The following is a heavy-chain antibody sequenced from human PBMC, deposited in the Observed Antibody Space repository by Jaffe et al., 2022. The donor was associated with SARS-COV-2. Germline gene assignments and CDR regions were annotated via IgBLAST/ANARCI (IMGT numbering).Heavy chain of an antibody. CDR2: ISGSGGST. CDR1: GFTFSSYA. Sequence: EVQLLESGGGLVQPGGSLRLSCAASGFTFSSYAMSWVRQAPGKGLEWVSAISGSGGSTYYADSVKGRFTISRDNSKNTLYLQMNSLRAEDTAVYYCAKAEQWLVNSMLWYPDYWGQGTLVTVSS. J-gene: IGHJ4*02. V-gene: IGHV3-23*01. D-gene: IGHD6-19*01. CDR3: AKAEQWLVNSMLWYPDY.